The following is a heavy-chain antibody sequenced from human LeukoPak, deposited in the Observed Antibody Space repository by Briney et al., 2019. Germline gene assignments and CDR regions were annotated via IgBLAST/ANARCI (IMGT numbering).Heavy chain of an antibody. CDR3: ARLLGDSTIYDL. D-gene: IGHD3-16*01. J-gene: IGHJ5*02. CDR1: GFTPNRHW. Sequence: GGSLRLSCTASGFTPNRHWMSWVRQAAGKGLEWVATIRQNGIETHYVDSVKGRFIISRDNAENSVSLQMNSLRDEDTAMYYCARLLGDSTIYDLWGQGTQVTVSS. V-gene: IGHV3-7*01. CDR2: IRQNGIET.